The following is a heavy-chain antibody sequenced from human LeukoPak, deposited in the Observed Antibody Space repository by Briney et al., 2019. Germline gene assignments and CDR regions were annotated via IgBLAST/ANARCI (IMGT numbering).Heavy chain of an antibody. CDR2: IKQDGSEK. CDR1: GFTFSNYW. Sequence: PGGSLRLSCAASGFTFSNYWMSWVRQAPGKGLEWVANIKQDGSEKYYVDSVKGRFTISRDNAKNSLYLQMNSLSAEDTAVYYCASGYFYDTSGLFDYWGQGTLVPVSS. D-gene: IGHD3-22*01. J-gene: IGHJ4*02. V-gene: IGHV3-7*01. CDR3: ASGYFYDTSGLFDY.